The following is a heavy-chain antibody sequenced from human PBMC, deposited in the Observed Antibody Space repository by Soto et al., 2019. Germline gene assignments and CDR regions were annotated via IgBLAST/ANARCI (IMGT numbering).Heavy chain of an antibody. CDR2: IWYDGSNK. D-gene: IGHD5-18*01. V-gene: IGHV3-33*01. CDR3: ARDPGYSYGGSGGGGMDV. J-gene: IGHJ6*02. Sequence: GGSLRLSCAASGFTFSSYGMHWVRQAPGKGLEWVAVIWYDGSNKYYADSVKGRFTISRDNSKNTLYLQMNSLRAEDTAVYYCARDPGYSYGGSGGGGMDVWGQGTTVTVS. CDR1: GFTFSSYG.